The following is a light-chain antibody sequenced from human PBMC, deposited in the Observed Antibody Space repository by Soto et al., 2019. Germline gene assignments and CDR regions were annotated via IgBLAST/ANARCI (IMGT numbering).Light chain of an antibody. CDR1: QSVSRN. CDR3: QQYNNWPLT. V-gene: IGKV3-15*01. Sequence: EIVMTQSPDTLSVSPGERATLSCRASQSVSRNVAWYQQKPGQAPRLLIYGASTRATGLPARFSGSGSGTEFTLTISSLQSEDFAVYYCQQYNNWPLTFGGGTKVEI. CDR2: GAS. J-gene: IGKJ4*01.